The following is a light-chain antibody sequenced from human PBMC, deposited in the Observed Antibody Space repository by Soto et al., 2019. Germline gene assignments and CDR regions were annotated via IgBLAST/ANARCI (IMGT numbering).Light chain of an antibody. CDR2: GAS. Sequence: IVLTQSPGTLSLSPGERATLSCRASQSVSSDYLAWYQQKPGQAPRLLIYGASSRATGIPGRFSGSGSGTDFTLTISRLEPEDFAVYYCQQYSSSSYTFGQGTRQDIK. CDR3: QQYSSSSYT. J-gene: IGKJ2*01. CDR1: QSVSSDY. V-gene: IGKV3-20*01.